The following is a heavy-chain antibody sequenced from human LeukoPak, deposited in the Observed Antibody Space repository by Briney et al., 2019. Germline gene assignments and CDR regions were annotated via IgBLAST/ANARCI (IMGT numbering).Heavy chain of an antibody. CDR2: ISGSGGST. D-gene: IGHD3-3*01. Sequence: GGSLRLSCAASGFTFSSYAMSWVRQAPGKGLEWVSAISGSGGSTYYADSVKGRFTISRDNSKNTLYLQMNSLRAEDTAVYYCARDESRITDFWSGYYTYWGQGTLVTVSS. V-gene: IGHV3-23*01. CDR3: ARDESRITDFWSGYYTY. CDR1: GFTFSSYA. J-gene: IGHJ4*02.